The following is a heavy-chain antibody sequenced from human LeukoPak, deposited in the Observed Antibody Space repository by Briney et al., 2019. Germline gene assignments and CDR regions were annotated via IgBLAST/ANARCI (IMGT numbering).Heavy chain of an antibody. V-gene: IGHV4-34*01. CDR3: ARGLDIVVVPAAALYFDY. D-gene: IGHD2-2*03. Sequence: SETLSLTCAVYGGSFSGYYWSWIRQPPGKGLVWIGEINHSGSTNYNPSLKSRVTISVDTSKNQFSLKLSSVTAADTAVYYCARGLDIVVVPAAALYFDYWGQGTLVTVSS. J-gene: IGHJ4*02. CDR2: INHSGST. CDR1: GGSFSGYY.